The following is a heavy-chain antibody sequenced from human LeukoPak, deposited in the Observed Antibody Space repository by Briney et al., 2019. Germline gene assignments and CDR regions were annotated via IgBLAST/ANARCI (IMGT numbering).Heavy chain of an antibody. CDR3: ASTRDIYCSSTSCYHDAFDI. D-gene: IGHD2-2*01. CDR1: GYTFTGYY. CDR2: INPNSGGT. Sequence: ASVKVSCKASGYTFTGYYMHWVRQAPGQGLEWMGWINPNSGGTNYVQKFQGRVTMTRDTSISTVYMELSSLRSEDTAVYYCASTRDIYCSSTSCYHDAFDIWGQGTMVTVSS. V-gene: IGHV1-2*02. J-gene: IGHJ3*02.